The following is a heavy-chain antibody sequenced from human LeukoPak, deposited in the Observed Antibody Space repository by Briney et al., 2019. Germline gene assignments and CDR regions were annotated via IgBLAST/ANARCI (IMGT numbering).Heavy chain of an antibody. CDR2: ISGSGGDT. J-gene: IGHJ4*02. Sequence: PGGSLRLSCAASGFTFSNFAMSWVRQAPGKGLEWVSAISGSGGDTYYADSVKGRFTISRDNAKSTLYLQMNSLRAEDTAVYYCAKAYSSSWYPLNYWGQGTLVTVSS. V-gene: IGHV3-23*01. CDR1: GFTFSNFA. CDR3: AKAYSSSWYPLNY. D-gene: IGHD6-13*01.